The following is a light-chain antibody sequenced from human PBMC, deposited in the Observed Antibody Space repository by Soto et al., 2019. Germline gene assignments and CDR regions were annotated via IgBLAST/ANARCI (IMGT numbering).Light chain of an antibody. CDR1: SSDIGGYNY. Sequence: QSVLTQPASVSGSPGQSITISCTGTSSDIGGYNYVSWYQQLPGKVPKLIIYDVSNRPSGVSDRFSGSKSGNAASLTISGLQVEDEADYYCSSYTSTSTLYVFGTGTKVTVL. J-gene: IGLJ1*01. CDR3: SSYTSTSTLYV. V-gene: IGLV2-14*03. CDR2: DVS.